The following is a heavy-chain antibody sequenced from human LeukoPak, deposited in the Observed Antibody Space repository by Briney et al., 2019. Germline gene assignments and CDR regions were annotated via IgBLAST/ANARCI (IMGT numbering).Heavy chain of an antibody. CDR3: AKDQGAFDI. CDR2: ISYDGSNK. V-gene: IGHV3-30*18. Sequence: PGRSLRLSCAASGFTFSSYGMHWVRQAPGKGLEWVAVISYDGSNKYYADSVKGRFTISRDNSKNTLYLQMNSLRAEDTAVYYCAKDQGAFDIWGQGTMVTVSS. CDR1: GFTFSSYG. J-gene: IGHJ3*02.